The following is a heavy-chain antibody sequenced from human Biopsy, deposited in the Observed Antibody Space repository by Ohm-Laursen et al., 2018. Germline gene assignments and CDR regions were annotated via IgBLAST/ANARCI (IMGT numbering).Heavy chain of an antibody. CDR1: GYTFTVYY. Sequence: ALVKVSCKASGYTFTVYYAHWVRQAPGHGLGWKGWIDTINGGARYAQKFQGRVTMTRDTSISTAYMELSRLTSDDTAVYYCARERDPWGQGTLVTVSS. V-gene: IGHV1-2*02. J-gene: IGHJ5*02. CDR2: IDTINGGA. CDR3: ARERDP.